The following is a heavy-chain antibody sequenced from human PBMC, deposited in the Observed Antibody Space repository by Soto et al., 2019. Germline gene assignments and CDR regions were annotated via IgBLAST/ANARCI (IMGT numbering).Heavy chain of an antibody. V-gene: IGHV3-9*01. D-gene: IGHD1-26*01. CDR1: GFTFDAYA. J-gene: IGHJ1*01. CDR3: VKDESINGYSGHFPH. Sequence: EVQLVESGGGLVQPGRSLRLSCAASGFTFDAYAMHWVRQVPGKGLEWVSGMNWNSGSIGYADSLKGRFAISRDNAKNSPHMQMNILRAEDTAFYYCVKDESINGYSGHFPHWGQGTLVTVSS. CDR2: MNWNSGSI.